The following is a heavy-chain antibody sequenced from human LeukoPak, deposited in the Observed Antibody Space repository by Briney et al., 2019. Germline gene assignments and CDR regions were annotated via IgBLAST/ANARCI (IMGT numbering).Heavy chain of an antibody. Sequence: GGSLRLSCAASGFTFSSYSMNWVRRAPGKGLEWVAVISYDGTKKVYRDSVRGRFTISRDNSKNTLYLQMNTLRVEDTAVYHCVKEQSSGYYRVADYWGQGTLVTVSS. CDR1: GFTFSSYS. J-gene: IGHJ4*02. CDR3: VKEQSSGYYRVADY. V-gene: IGHV3-30*18. CDR2: ISYDGTKK. D-gene: IGHD6-19*01.